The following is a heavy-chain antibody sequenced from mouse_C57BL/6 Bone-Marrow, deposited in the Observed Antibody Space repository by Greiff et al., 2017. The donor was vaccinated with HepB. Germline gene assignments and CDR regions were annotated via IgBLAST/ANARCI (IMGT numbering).Heavy chain of an antibody. Sequence: EVQLVESGGDLVKPGGSLKLSCAASGFTFSSYGMSWVRQTPDKRLEWVATISSGGSYTYYPDSVKGRFTISRDNAKNTLCLQMSSLKSEDTAMYYCARPRDGYYPYFDVWGTGTTVTVSS. V-gene: IGHV5-6*01. D-gene: IGHD2-3*01. CDR3: ARPRDGYYPYFDV. CDR2: ISSGGSYT. J-gene: IGHJ1*03. CDR1: GFTFSSYG.